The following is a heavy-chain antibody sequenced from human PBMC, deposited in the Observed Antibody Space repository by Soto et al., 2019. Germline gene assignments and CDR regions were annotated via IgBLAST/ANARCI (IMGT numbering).Heavy chain of an antibody. D-gene: IGHD3-16*02. J-gene: IGHJ4*02. CDR3: ARMGGLGEISPSFDY. Sequence: QVQLQESGPGLVKPSETLSLTCSVSGGSISDYQWNWIRQPPGKGLEWIGYIYYSGRTNYSASLKSRVTISLDAYTKQFSLRLRSVTAADTAVYYCARMGGLGEISPSFDYWGQGALVTVSS. CDR2: IYYSGRT. CDR1: GGSISDYQ. V-gene: IGHV4-59*01.